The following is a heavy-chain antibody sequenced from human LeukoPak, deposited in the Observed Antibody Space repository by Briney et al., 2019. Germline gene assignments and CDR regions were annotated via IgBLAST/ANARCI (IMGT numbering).Heavy chain of an antibody. CDR1: GFTFSDYY. CDR2: ISSSSSYT. CDR3: ARERYGGNSDYFDY. Sequence: GGSLRLSCAASGFTFSDYYMSWIRQAPGKGLEWVSYISSSSSYTNYADSVKGRFTISRDNSKNTLFLQMNSLKAEDTAVYYCARERYGGNSDYFDYWGQGTLVTVSS. J-gene: IGHJ4*02. V-gene: IGHV3-11*06. D-gene: IGHD4-23*01.